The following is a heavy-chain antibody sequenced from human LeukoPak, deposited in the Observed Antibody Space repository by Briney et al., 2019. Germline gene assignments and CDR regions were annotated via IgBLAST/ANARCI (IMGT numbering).Heavy chain of an antibody. V-gene: IGHV4-59*01. CDR1: ARSISSYY. J-gene: IGHJ3*02. Sequence: SETLSLTCTLAARSISSYYCSCIPEPPGEGLEWIVDIYYSGSTNYNPPLNSRGTISVDTSKNQYSLKLSSAAAADTAVYYCARDGSPAVMGSGDAFDIWGQGTMVTVSS. CDR2: IYYSGST. CDR3: ARDGSPAVMGSGDAFDI. D-gene: IGHD3-16*01.